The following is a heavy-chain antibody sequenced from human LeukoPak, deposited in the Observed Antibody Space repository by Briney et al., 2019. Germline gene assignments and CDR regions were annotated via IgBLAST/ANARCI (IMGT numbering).Heavy chain of an antibody. D-gene: IGHD5-18*01. CDR3: ARIPIIYSYGYLAGHVSLTFDY. CDR2: IYYSGST. V-gene: IGHV4-39*07. Sequence: PSETLSLTCTVSGGSISSSSYYWGWIRQPPGKGLEWIGSIYYSGSTYYNPSLKSRVTISVDTSKNQFSLKLSSVTAADTAVYYCARIPIIYSYGYLAGHVSLTFDYWGQGTLVTVSS. J-gene: IGHJ4*02. CDR1: GGSISSSSYY.